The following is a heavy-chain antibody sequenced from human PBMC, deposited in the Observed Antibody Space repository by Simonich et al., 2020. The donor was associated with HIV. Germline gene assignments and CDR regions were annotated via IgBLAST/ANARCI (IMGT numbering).Heavy chain of an antibody. CDR2: INNSGRT. D-gene: IGHD5-12*01. CDR1: GWSFCGYY. J-gene: IGHJ4*02. V-gene: IGHV4-34*01. Sequence: QVHLQQWGAGLLKPSETLSLTCSVYGWSFCGYYWSWFRQPPGKGLEWIGEINNSGRTDYNPSLKSRVTISVDTSKNQFSLKLSAVTAAETAVYYCARRTGYDLDYWGQGTLVTVSS. CDR3: ARRTGYDLDY.